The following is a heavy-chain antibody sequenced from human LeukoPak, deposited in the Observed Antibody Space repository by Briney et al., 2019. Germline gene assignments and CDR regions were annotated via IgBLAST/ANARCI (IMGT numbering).Heavy chain of an antibody. CDR2: IYYTGIT. D-gene: IGHD3-10*01. V-gene: IGHV4-39*07. J-gene: IGHJ5*02. Sequence: SVTLSLTCTVSGASITSSNYYWLWLRQPPGKGLEWIGSIYYTGITYYNLSLKSRVTISVDTSKYQCSLKLSSVTAADTAVYYCARYYYGSGSENWFDPWGQGTLVTVSS. CDR1: GASITSSNYY. CDR3: ARYYYGSGSENWFDP.